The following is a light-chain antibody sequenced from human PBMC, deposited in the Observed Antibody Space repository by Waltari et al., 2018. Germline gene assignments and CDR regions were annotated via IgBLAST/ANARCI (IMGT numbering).Light chain of an antibody. CDR2: QVS. V-gene: IGLV2-8*01. CDR1: SSDVGGDNY. CDR3: TSHAGTNSV. J-gene: IGLJ3*02. Sequence: QSALTQLPSASGSPGQSVTMSCTGPSSDVGGDNYVSWYQQHPGKAPQLLIYQVSNRPSGVPDRFSGSKSGNTASLTVSGLQAEDEAEYFCTSHAGTNSVFGGGTKLTVL.